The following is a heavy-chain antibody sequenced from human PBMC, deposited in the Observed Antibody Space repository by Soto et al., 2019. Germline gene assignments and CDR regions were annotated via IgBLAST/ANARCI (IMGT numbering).Heavy chain of an antibody. CDR1: GSPLSMYT. J-gene: IGHJ6*02. CDR2: SPQDASYG. D-gene: IGHD1-26*01. V-gene: IGHV3-7*03. CDR3: ARDQLILPPHDFIYCSDV. Sequence: GSLRPSGDVSGSPLSMYTMTWVRQAPGKGLERVAKSPQDASYGHEVGSVKGRFTISRDHAKKSVYLQMHSRRDENTAVYYCARDQLILPPHDFIYCSDVWGQGAQVTSP.